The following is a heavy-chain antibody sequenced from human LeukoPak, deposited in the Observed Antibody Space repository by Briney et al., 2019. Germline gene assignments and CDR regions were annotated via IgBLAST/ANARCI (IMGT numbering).Heavy chain of an antibody. D-gene: IGHD5-18*01. CDR3: ARDGDTTMVTSYYYGMDV. CDR1: GYTFTSYA. Sequence: GASVKVSCKASGYTFTSYALHWVRQAPGQRLEWMGWINAGNGNTKYSQKFQGRVTITRDTSASTAYMELSSLRSEDTAVYCCARDGDTTMVTSYYYGMDVWGQGTTVTVSS. J-gene: IGHJ6*02. CDR2: INAGNGNT. V-gene: IGHV1-3*01.